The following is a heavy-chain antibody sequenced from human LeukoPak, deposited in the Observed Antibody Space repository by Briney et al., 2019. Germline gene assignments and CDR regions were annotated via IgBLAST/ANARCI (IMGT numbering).Heavy chain of an antibody. J-gene: IGHJ4*02. CDR2: ISPDGRRT. D-gene: IGHD1-26*01. Sequence: PGGSLRLSCAASGFTFGTCAMYWVRQSSRKGPEWVSAISPDGRRTYYADSVKGRFTISRDNSKNTLYLQLNNLRTEDTAIYYCAKEGGIVVAGDHWGQGTLVTVSS. CDR1: GFTFGTCA. CDR3: AKEGGIVVAGDH. V-gene: IGHV3-23*01.